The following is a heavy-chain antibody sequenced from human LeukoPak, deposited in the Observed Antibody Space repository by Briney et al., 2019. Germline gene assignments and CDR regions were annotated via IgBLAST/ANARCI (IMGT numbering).Heavy chain of an antibody. D-gene: IGHD6-6*01. CDR1: GGSFSGYY. J-gene: IGHJ4*02. CDR3: ARGLAARPNRYYFDY. V-gene: IGHV4-34*01. Sequence: SETLSLTCAVYGGSFSGYYWSWIRQPPGKGLEWIGEINHSGSTNYNPSLKSRVTISVDTSKNQFSLKLSSVTAADTAMYYCARGLAARPNRYYFDYWGQGTLVTVSS. CDR2: INHSGST.